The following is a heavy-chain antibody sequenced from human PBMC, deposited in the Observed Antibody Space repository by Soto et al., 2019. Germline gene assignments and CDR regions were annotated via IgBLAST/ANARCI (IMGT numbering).Heavy chain of an antibody. J-gene: IGHJ4*02. V-gene: IGHV3-48*02. CDR2: ISSSGNTI. CDR3: AREPDVGGSGWYYFDS. CDR1: GFTFNSHN. D-gene: IGHD6-19*01. Sequence: EGQLVESAGGLVQPRGSLRLSCAASGFTFNSHNMNWVRQAPGKGLEWVSYISSSGNTIYYADSVRGRFTISRDNAKDSLYLQMNSLRDEDTAVYYCAREPDVGGSGWYYFDSWGQGTLVTVSS.